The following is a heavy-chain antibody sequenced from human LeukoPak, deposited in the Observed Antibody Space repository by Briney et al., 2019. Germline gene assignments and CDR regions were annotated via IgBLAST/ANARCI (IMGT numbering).Heavy chain of an antibody. V-gene: IGHV3-53*01. CDR3: AGGTYYGTGTRPGYLNY. CDR2: LDNFGAK. CDR1: GFTFSSYS. D-gene: IGHD3-10*01. Sequence: GGSLRLSCAASGFTFSSYSMNWVRQAPGKGLEWVSSLDNFGAKYYGDSVTGRFTVSRDLSKNTVYLQMSSLRADDTAVYYCAGGTYYGTGTRPGYLNYWGLGTLVTVSS. J-gene: IGHJ4*02.